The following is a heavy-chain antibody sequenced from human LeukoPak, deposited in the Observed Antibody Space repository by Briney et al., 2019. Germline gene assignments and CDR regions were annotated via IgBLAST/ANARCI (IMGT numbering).Heavy chain of an antibody. CDR2: ISAYNGNT. V-gene: IGHV1-18*04. D-gene: IGHD6-19*01. Sequence: WASVKVSCKASGYTFTSYYMHWVRQAPGQGLEWMGWISAYNGNTNYAQKLQGRVTMTTDTSTSTAYMELRSLRSDDTAVYYCARDRYSSGWAGGLDYWGQGTLVTVSS. CDR3: ARDRYSSGWAGGLDY. J-gene: IGHJ4*02. CDR1: GYTFTSYY.